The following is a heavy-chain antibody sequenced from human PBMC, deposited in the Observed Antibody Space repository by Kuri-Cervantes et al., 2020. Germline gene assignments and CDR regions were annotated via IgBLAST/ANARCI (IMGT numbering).Heavy chain of an antibody. CDR3: AREGAVAGPGFDP. Sequence: ASVKVSCKVSGYTLTELSMHWVRQAPGQGLEWMGWINPNSGGTNYAQKFQGWVTMTRDTSISTAYMELSRLRSDDTAVYYCAREGAVAGPGFDPWGQGTLVTVSS. D-gene: IGHD6-19*01. CDR2: INPNSGGT. J-gene: IGHJ5*02. CDR1: GYTLTELS. V-gene: IGHV1-2*04.